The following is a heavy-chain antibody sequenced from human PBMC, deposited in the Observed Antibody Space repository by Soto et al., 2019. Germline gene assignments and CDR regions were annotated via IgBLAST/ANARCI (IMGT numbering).Heavy chain of an antibody. J-gene: IGHJ4*02. Sequence: QVQLQESGPRLVEASQTLSVTCTVSNASITSSGYYWSWVRQPPGKRLEWIGYIYHSGSTFYSPSLQSRLTMSVDTSKSQFSLTLRSVTAAETAVYHCTRMSGTYYVPDYWGQGTLVNVSS. V-gene: IGHV4-31*03. CDR3: TRMSGTYYVPDY. D-gene: IGHD1-26*01. CDR2: IYHSGST. CDR1: NASITSSGYY.